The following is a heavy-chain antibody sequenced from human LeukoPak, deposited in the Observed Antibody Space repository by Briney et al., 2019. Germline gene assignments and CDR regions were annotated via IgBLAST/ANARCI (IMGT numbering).Heavy chain of an antibody. CDR2: INHSGST. CDR3: ARRRRVPAAIRGNWFDP. V-gene: IGHV4-39*07. D-gene: IGHD2-2*02. Sequence: SETLSLTCTVSGGSISSSGYYWGWIRQPPGKGLEWIGEINHSGSTNYNPSLKSRVTISVDTSKNQFSLKLSSVTAADTAVYYCARRRRVPAAIRGNWFDPWGQGTLVTVSS. J-gene: IGHJ5*02. CDR1: GGSISSSGYY.